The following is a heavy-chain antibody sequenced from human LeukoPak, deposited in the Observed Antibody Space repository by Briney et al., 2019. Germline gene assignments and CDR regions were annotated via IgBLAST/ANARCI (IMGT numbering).Heavy chain of an antibody. V-gene: IGHV1-69*13. D-gene: IGHD6-19*01. CDR3: ARYYSGWYYFDY. Sequence: SVRVSCKASGGTFSSYAISWVRQAPGQGLEWMRGIIPIFGTSNYAQKFQGRVTITADESTSTAYMELSSLRSEDTAVYYCARYYSGWYYFDYWGQGTLVTVSS. CDR2: IIPIFGTS. J-gene: IGHJ4*02. CDR1: GGTFSSYA.